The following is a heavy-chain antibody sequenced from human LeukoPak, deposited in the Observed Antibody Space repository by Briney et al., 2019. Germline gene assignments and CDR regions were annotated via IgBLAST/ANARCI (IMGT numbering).Heavy chain of an antibody. J-gene: IGHJ3*02. Sequence: GRSLRLSCAASGFTFSSYGMHWVRQAPGKGLEWVAVISYDGSNKYYADSVKGRFTISRDNSKNTLYLQMNSLRAEDTAVYYCAKERLEQLAHFDIWGQGTMVTVSS. CDR3: AKERLEQLAHFDI. CDR1: GFTFSSYG. V-gene: IGHV3-30*18. CDR2: ISYDGSNK. D-gene: IGHD6-13*01.